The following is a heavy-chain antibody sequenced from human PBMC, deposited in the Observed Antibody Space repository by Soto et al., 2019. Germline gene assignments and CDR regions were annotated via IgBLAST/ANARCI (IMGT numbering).Heavy chain of an antibody. CDR1: GYTFTSYG. V-gene: IGHV1-18*01. CDR2: ISAYNGNT. Sequence: VSVKVSCKASGYTFTSYGISWVRQTPGQGLEWMGWISAYNGNTNYAQKLQGRVTMTTDTSTSTAYMELRSLRSDDTAVYYCARAYDILTGPNYGMDVWGQGTTVTVSS. D-gene: IGHD3-9*01. CDR3: ARAYDILTGPNYGMDV. J-gene: IGHJ6*02.